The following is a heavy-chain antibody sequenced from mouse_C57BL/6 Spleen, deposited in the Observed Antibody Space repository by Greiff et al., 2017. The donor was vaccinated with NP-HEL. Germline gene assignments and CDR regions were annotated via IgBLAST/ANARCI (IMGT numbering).Heavy chain of an antibody. D-gene: IGHD2-2*01. J-gene: IGHJ3*01. CDR1: GYSITSGYD. CDR3: ARGYGYVPCAY. Sequence: VQLKQSGPGMVKPSQSLSLTCTVTGYSITSGYDWHWIRHFPGNKLEWMGYISYSGSTNYNPSLKSRISITHDTSKNHFFLKLNSVTTEDTATYYCARGYGYVPCAYWGQGTLVTVSA. V-gene: IGHV3-1*01. CDR2: ISYSGST.